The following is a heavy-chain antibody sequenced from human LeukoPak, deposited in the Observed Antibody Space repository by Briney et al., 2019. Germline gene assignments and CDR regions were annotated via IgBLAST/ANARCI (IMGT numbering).Heavy chain of an antibody. Sequence: PGGSLRLPCAASGFTFSDYYMSWIRQAPGKGLEWVSYISSSSSYTNYADSVKGRFTISRDNAKNSLYLQMNSLRAGDTAVYYCARGYSGYDFDYWGQGTLVTVSS. J-gene: IGHJ4*02. V-gene: IGHV3-11*06. CDR3: ARGYSGYDFDY. D-gene: IGHD5-12*01. CDR2: ISSSSSYT. CDR1: GFTFSDYY.